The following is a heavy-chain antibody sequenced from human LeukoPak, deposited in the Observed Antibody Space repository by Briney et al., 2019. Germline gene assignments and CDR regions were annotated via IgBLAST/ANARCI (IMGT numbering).Heavy chain of an antibody. V-gene: IGHV3-30*18. CDR1: GFTFSSYG. Sequence: GRSLRLSCAASGFTFSSYGMLWVRQAPGKGLEWVAVISYDGSNKYYADSVKGRFTISRDNSKNTLYLRMNSLRGEDTAVYYCAKDYGDYTVNYHYYGMDVWGQGTTVTVSS. CDR2: ISYDGSNK. J-gene: IGHJ6*02. D-gene: IGHD4-17*01. CDR3: AKDYGDYTVNYHYYGMDV.